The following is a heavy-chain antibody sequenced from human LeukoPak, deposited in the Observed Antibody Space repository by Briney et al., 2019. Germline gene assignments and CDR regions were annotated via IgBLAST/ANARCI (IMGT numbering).Heavy chain of an antibody. CDR1: GGTFSSYA. J-gene: IGHJ3*02. Sequence: SVKVSCKASGGTFSSYAISWVRRAPGQGLEWMGGIIPIFGTANYAQKFQGRVTITADESTSTAYMELSSLRSEDTAVYYCARDVVVVAIGAFDIWGQGTMVTVSS. CDR2: IIPIFGTA. V-gene: IGHV1-69*13. CDR3: ARDVVVVAIGAFDI. D-gene: IGHD2-15*01.